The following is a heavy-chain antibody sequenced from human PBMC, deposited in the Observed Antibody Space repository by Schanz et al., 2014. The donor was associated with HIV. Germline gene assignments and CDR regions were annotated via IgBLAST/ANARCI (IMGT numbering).Heavy chain of an antibody. CDR2: IVPMLGKT. Sequence: QVQLVQSGAEVKKPGSSVKVSCKPSGGTLTNYAISWVRQAPGQGLEWMGGIVPMLGKTRYAQKFQGRVTMTTDTSTSTAYMELRSLRSDDTAVYYCTSGSFEFGDLLDDYYYDAMDVWGQGTTVTVSS. D-gene: IGHD3-10*01. V-gene: IGHV1-69*06. J-gene: IGHJ6*02. CDR1: GGTLTNYA. CDR3: TSGSFEFGDLLDDYYYDAMDV.